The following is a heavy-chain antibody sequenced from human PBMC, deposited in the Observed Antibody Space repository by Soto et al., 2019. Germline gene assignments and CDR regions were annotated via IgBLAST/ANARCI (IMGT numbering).Heavy chain of an antibody. D-gene: IGHD1-26*01. CDR2: ISAYNGNT. V-gene: IGHV1-18*01. J-gene: IGHJ5*02. Sequence: ASVKVSCKASGYTFTNYGLTWVRQAPGQGLEWMGWISAYNGNTNYAQKLQGRVTMTTDTSTTTAYMELRSLRSDDTAVYYCAKIVGADRRWFDPWGQGTLVTGSA. CDR3: AKIVGADRRWFDP. CDR1: GYTFTNYG.